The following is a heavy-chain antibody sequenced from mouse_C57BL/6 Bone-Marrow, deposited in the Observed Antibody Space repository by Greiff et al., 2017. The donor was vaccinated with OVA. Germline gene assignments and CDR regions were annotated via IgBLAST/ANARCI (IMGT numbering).Heavy chain of an antibody. CDR2: IYPGDGDT. CDR1: GYAFSSYW. CDR3: ARRGYYGSSYDFDY. D-gene: IGHD1-1*01. J-gene: IGHJ2*01. Sequence: QVQLQQSGAELVKPGASVKISCKASGYAFSSYWMNWVKQRPGKGLEWIGQIYPGDGDTNYNGKFKGKATLTADKSSSTAYMQRSSLTSEDSAVYFCARRGYYGSSYDFDYWGQGTTLTVSS. V-gene: IGHV1-80*01.